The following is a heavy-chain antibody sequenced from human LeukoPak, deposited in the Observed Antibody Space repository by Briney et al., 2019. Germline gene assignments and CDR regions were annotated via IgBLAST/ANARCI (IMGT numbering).Heavy chain of an antibody. CDR3: ARHLGYYSSGYGAFDI. J-gene: IGHJ3*02. Sequence: GASVKVSCKASGYTFTDYFMHWVRQAPGQGLEWMGWINPNSGDTNYAHKFQGRVTMTRDTSISTAYMELSSLRSDDTAVYYCARHLGYYSSGYGAFDIWGQGTMVTVSS. D-gene: IGHD3-22*01. CDR2: INPNSGDT. CDR1: GYTFTDYF. V-gene: IGHV1-2*02.